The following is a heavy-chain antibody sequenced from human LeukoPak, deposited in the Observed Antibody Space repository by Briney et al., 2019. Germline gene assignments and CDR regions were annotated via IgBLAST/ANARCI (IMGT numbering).Heavy chain of an antibody. CDR1: GYTFTGYY. CDR3: ATSYYDFWSYSSEYFQH. J-gene: IGHJ1*01. CDR2: INPNSGGT. V-gene: IGHV1-2*06. D-gene: IGHD3-3*01. Sequence: ASVKVSCMASGYTFTGYYMHWVRQAPGQGLEWMGRINPNSGGTNYAQKFQGRVTMTRDTSISTAYMELSRLRSDDTAVYYCATSYYDFWSYSSEYFQHWGQGTLVTVSS.